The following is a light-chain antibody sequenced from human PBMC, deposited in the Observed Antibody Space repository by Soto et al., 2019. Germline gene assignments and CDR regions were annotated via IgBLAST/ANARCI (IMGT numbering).Light chain of an antibody. J-gene: IGKJ1*01. CDR1: QSVSIW. CDR3: QHYNSYSEA. V-gene: IGKV1-5*03. CDR2: KSS. Sequence: DIQMTPSPSTLSASEGDRVTISCRASQSVSIWLAWYQQKPGRAPKLLIYKSSTLKSGVPSRFSGSGSGTEFTLTISSLQPNDFATYYCQHYNSYSEAFGPGTKVDIK.